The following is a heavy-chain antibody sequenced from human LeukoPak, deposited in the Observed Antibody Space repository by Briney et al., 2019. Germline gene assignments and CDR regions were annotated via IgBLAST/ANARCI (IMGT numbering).Heavy chain of an antibody. J-gene: IGHJ2*01. Sequence: SETLSLTCTVSGGSMSSYYWSWIRQPPGKGLEWIGYIYYSGSTNYNPSLKSRVTISVDTSRNQFSLKLSSVTAADTAVYYCARDSYYYDSSGYRNWCFDLWGRGTLVTVSS. CDR1: GGSMSSYY. D-gene: IGHD3-22*01. V-gene: IGHV4-59*12. CDR2: IYYSGST. CDR3: ARDSYYYDSSGYRNWCFDL.